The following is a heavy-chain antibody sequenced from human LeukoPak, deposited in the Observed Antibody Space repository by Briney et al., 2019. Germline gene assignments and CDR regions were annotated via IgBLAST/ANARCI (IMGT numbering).Heavy chain of an antibody. V-gene: IGHV1-69*13. Sequence: GASVKVSCKASGYTFTGYYMHWVRQAPGQGLEWMGGIIPIFGTANYAQKFQGRVTITADESTSTAYVELSSLRSEDTAVYYCARGLTTVQGGDAFDIWGQGTMVTVSS. D-gene: IGHD4-17*01. CDR1: GYTFTGYY. J-gene: IGHJ3*02. CDR2: IIPIFGTA. CDR3: ARGLTTVQGGDAFDI.